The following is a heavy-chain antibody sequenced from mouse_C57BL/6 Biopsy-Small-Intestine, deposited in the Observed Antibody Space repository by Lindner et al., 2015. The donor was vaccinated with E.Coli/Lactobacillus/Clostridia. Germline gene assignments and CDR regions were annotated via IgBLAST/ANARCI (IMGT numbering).Heavy chain of an antibody. CDR3: SRNDNYAAWFAY. Sequence: EVQLQESGAELVEGQGPQSSCPAQLLASTLKTTICDWVKQMTEQGLEWIGRIAPEDGETIYDPKFQGKATITADTSSNTAYLQLSSLTSEDTAVYYCSRNDNYAAWFAYWGQGTLVTVSA. CDR2: IAPEDGET. V-gene: IGHV14-2*01. J-gene: IGHJ3*01. D-gene: IGHD2-12*01. CDR1: ASTLKTT.